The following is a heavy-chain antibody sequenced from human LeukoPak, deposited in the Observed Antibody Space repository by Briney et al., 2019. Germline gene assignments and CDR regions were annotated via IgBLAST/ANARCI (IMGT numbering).Heavy chain of an antibody. CDR1: GYTFTSYY. CDR2: INPNSGGT. V-gene: IGHV1-2*06. J-gene: IGHJ4*02. D-gene: IGHD6-6*01. Sequence: ASVKVSCKASGYTFTSYYMHWVRQAPGQGLEWMGRINPNSGGTNYAQKFQGRVTMTRDTSISTAYMELSRLRSDDTAVYYCARDSRIAAPFDYWGQGTLVTVSS. CDR3: ARDSRIAAPFDY.